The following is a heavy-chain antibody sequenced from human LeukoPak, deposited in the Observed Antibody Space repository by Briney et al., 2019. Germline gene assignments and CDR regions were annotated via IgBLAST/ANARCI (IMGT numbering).Heavy chain of an antibody. CDR2: ISAYNGNT. V-gene: IGHV1-18*01. CDR3: ARENYGSGSYYLGRYYYYYMDV. J-gene: IGHJ6*03. D-gene: IGHD3-10*01. Sequence: ASVKVSCKASGYTFTSYAISWVRQAPGQGLEWMGWISAYNGNTIYAQKFQGRVTMTTDTSTSTAYMELRSLRSDDTAVYYCARENYGSGSYYLGRYYYYYMDVWGKGTTVTVSS. CDR1: GYTFTSYA.